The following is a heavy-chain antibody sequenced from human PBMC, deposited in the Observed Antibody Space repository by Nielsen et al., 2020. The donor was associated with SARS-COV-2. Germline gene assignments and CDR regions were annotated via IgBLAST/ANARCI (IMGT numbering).Heavy chain of an antibody. CDR2: FDPEDGET. Sequence: ASVKVSCKVSGYTLTELSMHWVRQAPGKGLEWMGGFDPEDGETIYAQKFQGRVTMTEDTSTDTAYMELSSLRSEDTAVYYCAISSPLRRYNWFDPWGQGTLVTVSS. V-gene: IGHV1-24*01. D-gene: IGHD2-2*01. CDR1: GYTLTELS. J-gene: IGHJ5*02. CDR3: AISSPLRRYNWFDP.